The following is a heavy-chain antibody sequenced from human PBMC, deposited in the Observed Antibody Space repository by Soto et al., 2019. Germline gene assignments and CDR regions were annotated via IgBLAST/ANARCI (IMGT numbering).Heavy chain of an antibody. J-gene: IGHJ4*02. D-gene: IGHD2-15*01. CDR2: ISAYNGNT. CDR3: ARCGIVVVAATSSAY. CDR1: RCTGTNYG. Sequence: SVNVSCTASRCTGTNYGTRWVRQAPGQGLEWMGWISAYNGNTNYAQKLKGRVTMTTDTSTSTAYMELRSLRSDDTDVYYCARCGIVVVAATSSAYWGQGTLVPVSS. V-gene: IGHV1-18*01.